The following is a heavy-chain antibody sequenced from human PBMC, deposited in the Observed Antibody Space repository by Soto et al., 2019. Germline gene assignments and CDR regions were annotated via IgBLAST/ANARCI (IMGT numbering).Heavy chain of an antibody. CDR3: ARDRVAEYYYDSSGYYHDY. CDR1: GYTFTSYG. V-gene: IGHV1-18*01. J-gene: IGHJ4*02. Sequence: QVQLVQSGAEVKKPGASVKVSCKASGYTFTSYGISWVRQAPGQGLEWMGWISAYNGNTNYAQKLQGRVTMTTDTSTSTAYMELRSLRSDDTAVYYCARDRVAEYYYDSSGYYHDYWGQGTLVTVSS. CDR2: ISAYNGNT. D-gene: IGHD3-22*01.